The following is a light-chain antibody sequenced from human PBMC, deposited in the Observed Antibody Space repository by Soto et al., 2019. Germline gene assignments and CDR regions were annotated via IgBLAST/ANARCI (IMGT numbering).Light chain of an antibody. CDR2: GAS. CDR1: QSVSSSY. J-gene: IGKJ2*01. Sequence: EIVLTQSPGTLSLSPGERATLSCRASQSVSSSYLAWYQQKPGQAPRLLIYGASSRATGIPDRFSGSGSGTDFTLTISRLEPEDVAVYYWHQYRSTRSYTFGQGTNVEIK. V-gene: IGKV3-20*01. CDR3: HQYRSTRSYT.